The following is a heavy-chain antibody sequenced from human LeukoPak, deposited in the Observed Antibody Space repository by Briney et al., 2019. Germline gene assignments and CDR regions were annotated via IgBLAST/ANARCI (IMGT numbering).Heavy chain of an antibody. Sequence: KPSETLSLTCTVSGGSISSSTYSWGWIRQPPGKGLEWIGSRYYSGTIYYNPSLKSRVTISVDTSKKQFSLKLSSVTAADTAVYYCATQAVYNWFDPWGQGTLVTVSS. CDR2: RYYSGTI. D-gene: IGHD2/OR15-2a*01. J-gene: IGHJ5*02. CDR1: GGSISSSTYS. CDR3: ATQAVYNWFDP. V-gene: IGHV4-39*01.